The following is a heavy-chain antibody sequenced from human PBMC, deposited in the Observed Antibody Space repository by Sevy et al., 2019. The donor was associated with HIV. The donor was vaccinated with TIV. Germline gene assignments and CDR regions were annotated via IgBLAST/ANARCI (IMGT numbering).Heavy chain of an antibody. CDR2: ISGSGGST. J-gene: IGHJ4*02. V-gene: IGHV3-23*01. CDR1: GFTFSSYA. Sequence: GESLKISCAASGFTFSSYAMTWVRQAPGKGLEWVSAISGSGGSTYFADSVEGRFTISRDNSENTLYLQVNSLRAEDTAVYYCARVVVTATYYFDYWGQGTLVTVSS. D-gene: IGHD2-21*02. CDR3: ARVVVTATYYFDY.